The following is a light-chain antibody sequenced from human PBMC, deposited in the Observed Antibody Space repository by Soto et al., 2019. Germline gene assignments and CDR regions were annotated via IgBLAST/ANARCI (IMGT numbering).Light chain of an antibody. J-gene: IGLJ1*01. Sequence: QSALIQPRSVSGSPGQSVTISCTGTSRDVGVYKYVSWYRQYPDKAPKLMIYDVITRPSGVPDRFSGSKSGNTASLTISGLQADDEADYYCCSYAGDYTFVFGTGTKLTVL. CDR1: SRDVGVYKY. CDR2: DVI. CDR3: CSYAGDYTFV. V-gene: IGLV2-11*01.